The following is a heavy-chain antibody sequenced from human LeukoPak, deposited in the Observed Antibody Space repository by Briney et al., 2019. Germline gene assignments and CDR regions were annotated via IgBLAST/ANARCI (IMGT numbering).Heavy chain of an antibody. Sequence: GESLKISCKGSGYSFTSYWIGWVRQMPGKGLEWMGIIYPGDSDTRYSPSFQGQVIFSTDKSISTAYLQWSSLKASDTAIYYCARRGYSAYDYFDYWGQGTLVTVSS. D-gene: IGHD5-12*01. CDR1: GYSFTSYW. CDR3: ARRGYSAYDYFDY. CDR2: IYPGDSDT. V-gene: IGHV5-51*01. J-gene: IGHJ4*02.